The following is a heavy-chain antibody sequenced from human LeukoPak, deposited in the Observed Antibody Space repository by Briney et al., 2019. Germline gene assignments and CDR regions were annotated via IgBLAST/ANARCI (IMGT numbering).Heavy chain of an antibody. CDR3: ARNQSAATLLDY. V-gene: IGHV1-18*01. Sequence: ASVKVPCKASGYTFTSYGISWVRQAPGQGLEWMGWISAYNGNTNYAQKLQGRVTMTTDTSTSTAYMELRSLRSDDTAVYYCARNQSAATLLDYWGQGTLVTVSS. J-gene: IGHJ4*02. CDR1: GYTFTSYG. CDR2: ISAYNGNT. D-gene: IGHD2-15*01.